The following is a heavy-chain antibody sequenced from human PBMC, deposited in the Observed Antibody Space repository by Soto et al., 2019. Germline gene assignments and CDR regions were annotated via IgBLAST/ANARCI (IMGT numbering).Heavy chain of an antibody. CDR3: ARGLSGNYKRHWLDP. V-gene: IGHV4-39*01. D-gene: IGHD1-26*01. J-gene: IGHJ5*02. CDR2: IYYSGST. CDR1: GGSISSSSYY. Sequence: SETLSLTCTVSGGSISSSSYYWGWIRQPPGKGLEWIGSIYYSGSTYYNLSLKSRVTISVDTSKNQFSLKLSSVTAADTAVYFCARGLSGNYKRHWLDPWGQGTLVTVSS.